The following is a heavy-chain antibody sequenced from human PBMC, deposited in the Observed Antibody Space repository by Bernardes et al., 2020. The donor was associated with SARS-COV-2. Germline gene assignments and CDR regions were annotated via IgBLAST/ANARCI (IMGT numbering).Heavy chain of an antibody. J-gene: IGHJ4*02. CDR2: ISSGSSDI. CDR1: GFTFNTYS. Sequence: GRSLRLSCAASGFTFNTYSMNWVRQAPGKGLQWISYISSGSSDIYYADSVRGRFTISRDNAKNSLYLQINNLTGEDTAVYYCARGRGSGWYEDFWGQGTLLTVSS. V-gene: IGHV3-21*05. CDR3: ARGRGSGWYEDF. D-gene: IGHD6-19*01.